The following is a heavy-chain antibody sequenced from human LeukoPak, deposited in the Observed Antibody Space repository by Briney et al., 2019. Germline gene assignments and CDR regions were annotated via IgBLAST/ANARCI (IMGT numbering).Heavy chain of an antibody. V-gene: IGHV4-34*01. CDR1: GGSFSPYY. D-gene: IGHD5-24*01. J-gene: IGHJ5*02. CDR3: ARDRDGYNSIDP. Sequence: SETLSLTCTVYGGSFSPYYWNWIRQPPGKGLEWIGEINHRGSTAYNPSLKSRVTISLDTSKNQFSLKLSSVTAADTAVYYCARDRDGYNSIDPWGQGILVTVSS. CDR2: INHRGST.